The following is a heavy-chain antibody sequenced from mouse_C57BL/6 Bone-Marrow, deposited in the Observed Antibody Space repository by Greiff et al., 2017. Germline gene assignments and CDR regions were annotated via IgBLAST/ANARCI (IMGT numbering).Heavy chain of an antibody. V-gene: IGHV14-2*01. D-gene: IGHD1-1*01. CDR1: GFNIKDYY. Sequence: EVQLQQSGAELVKPGASVKLSCTASGFNIKDYYMHWVKQRTEQGLEWIGRIDPEDGETKHAPKFQGKATITADTSSNTAYLQLSSLTSEDTAVYYCARGSVYGSSLDAMDYWGQGTSVTVSS. J-gene: IGHJ4*01. CDR2: IDPEDGET. CDR3: ARGSVYGSSLDAMDY.